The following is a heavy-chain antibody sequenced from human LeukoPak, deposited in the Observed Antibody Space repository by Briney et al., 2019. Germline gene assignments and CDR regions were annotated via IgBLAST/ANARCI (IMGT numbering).Heavy chain of an antibody. CDR3: ARRGNGLAVAGKPPYFDY. CDR2: ISASGTNT. J-gene: IGHJ4*02. Sequence: GGSLRLSCAASGFTFSNYAMIWVRQAPAKGLEWVSSISASGTNTYYADSAKGRFTISRDNSKSTLYLQMSGLRAEDTAVYYCARRGNGLAVAGKPPYFDYWGQGTLVTVSS. CDR1: GFTFSNYA. D-gene: IGHD6-19*01. V-gene: IGHV3-23*01.